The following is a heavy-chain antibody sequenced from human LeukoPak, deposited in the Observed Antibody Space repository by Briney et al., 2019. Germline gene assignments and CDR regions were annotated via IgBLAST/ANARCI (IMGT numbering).Heavy chain of an antibody. CDR3: GRRPAVDGPIDN. CDR1: GGSVHRSF. Sequence: SETLSLTCVVSGGSVHRSFWTWVRQPPGKGLEWIGRIYSSGTTDCSPSLKSRLTIAIDTSKNQFSLRLASVTAADTAVYYCGRRPAVDGPIDNWGQGILVAVS. J-gene: IGHJ4*02. V-gene: IGHV4-59*02. D-gene: IGHD3/OR15-3a*01. CDR2: IYSSGTT.